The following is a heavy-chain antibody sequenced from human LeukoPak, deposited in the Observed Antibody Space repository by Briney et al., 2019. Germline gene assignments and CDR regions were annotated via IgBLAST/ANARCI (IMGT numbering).Heavy chain of an antibody. Sequence: ASVKVSCKASGYTFTSYYMHWVRQAPGQGLEWMGIINPSGGSTSYAQKFQGGVTMTRDMSTSTVYMELSSLRSEDTAVCYCARKTGTLIDYWGQGTLVTVSS. J-gene: IGHJ4*02. V-gene: IGHV1-46*01. D-gene: IGHD1-1*01. CDR1: GYTFTSYY. CDR3: ARKTGTLIDY. CDR2: INPSGGST.